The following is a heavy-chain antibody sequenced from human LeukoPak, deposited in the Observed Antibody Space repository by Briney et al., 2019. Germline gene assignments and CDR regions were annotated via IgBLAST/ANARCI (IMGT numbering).Heavy chain of an antibody. Sequence: GGSLRLSCAASGFTFSTYWMHWVRQAPGKGLVWVSRINDDGSSTNYADSVKGRFTISRDNAKNTLYLQMNSLRAEDTAVYYCARTVLYATAWGGYWGQGTPVTVSS. D-gene: IGHD7-27*01. V-gene: IGHV3-74*01. CDR2: INDDGSST. CDR3: ARTVLYATAWGGY. CDR1: GFTFSTYW. J-gene: IGHJ4*02.